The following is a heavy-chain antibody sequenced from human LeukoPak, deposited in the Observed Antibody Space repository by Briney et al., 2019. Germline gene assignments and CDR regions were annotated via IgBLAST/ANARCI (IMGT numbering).Heavy chain of an antibody. CDR3: ARAPSEWFGELSPYYYGMDV. CDR1: GFTVSSNY. D-gene: IGHD3-10*01. V-gene: IGHV3-66*01. Sequence: SGGSLRLSCAASGFTVSSNYMSGVRHAPGKGLEWVSVIYNCGSKYHADSVKARFTISRDNSKNTLYLQMNSLRAEDTAVYYCARAPSEWFGELSPYYYGMDVWGQGTTVTVSS. J-gene: IGHJ6*02. CDR2: IYNCGSK.